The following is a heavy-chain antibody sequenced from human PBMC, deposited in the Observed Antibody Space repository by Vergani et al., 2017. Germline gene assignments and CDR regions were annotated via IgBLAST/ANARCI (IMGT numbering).Heavy chain of an antibody. D-gene: IGHD1-26*01. CDR1: GDSVSSSSVT. CDR2: TYYRSKWYN. Sequence: QVQLQQSGPGLVKPSQTLSLTCAISGDSVSSSSVTWNWIRQSPSRGLEWLGRTYYRSKWYNEYAVSVRSRIIINPDTSKNQVSLQLDSVTPEYTAVYYCAGGSWGKFDYWGQGTLVTVSS. V-gene: IGHV6-1*01. J-gene: IGHJ4*02. CDR3: AGGSWGKFDY.